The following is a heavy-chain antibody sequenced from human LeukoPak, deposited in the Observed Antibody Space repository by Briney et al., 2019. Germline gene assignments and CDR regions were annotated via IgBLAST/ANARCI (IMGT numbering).Heavy chain of an antibody. D-gene: IGHD3-10*01. J-gene: IGHJ4*02. CDR1: GFTFSSFA. V-gene: IGHV3-23*01. CDR2: NTGSVG. Sequence: GGSLRLSCIASGFTFSSFAMSWVRQAPGKGLEWVSGNTGSVGYYANSVKGRFTISRDNSKNTLYLQMNSLGAEDTATYYCARGSDLGSYNELEYWGQGTLVTVSS. CDR3: ARGSDLGSYNELEY.